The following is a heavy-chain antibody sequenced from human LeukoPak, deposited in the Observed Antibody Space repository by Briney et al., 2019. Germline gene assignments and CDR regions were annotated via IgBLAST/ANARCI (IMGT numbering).Heavy chain of an antibody. D-gene: IGHD6-19*01. CDR2: IQYDGTVE. V-gene: IGHV3-30*02. CDR1: GFTLTDYN. J-gene: IGHJ4*02. CDR3: GRGAAEAVDH. Sequence: GGSLRLSCAASGFTLTDYNMHWVRQAPGRGLEYVAFIQYDGTVEYYADSVKGRFTMSRDKSKNTLYLHVNSLRREDTAVYFCGRGAAEAVDHWGQGTLVSVSS.